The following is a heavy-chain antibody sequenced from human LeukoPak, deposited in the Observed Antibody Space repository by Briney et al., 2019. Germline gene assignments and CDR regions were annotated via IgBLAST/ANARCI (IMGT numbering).Heavy chain of an antibody. D-gene: IGHD3-3*01. V-gene: IGHV1-24*01. Sequence: ASVKVSCKVSGYTLTESSMHWVRQAPGKGLEWMGGFDPEDGETIYAQKFQGRVTMTEDTSTDTSYMELSSLRSEDTAVYYCATAPRVGSTIFGEDWFDPWGQGTLVTVSS. CDR2: FDPEDGET. J-gene: IGHJ5*02. CDR3: ATAPRVGSTIFGEDWFDP. CDR1: GYTLTESS.